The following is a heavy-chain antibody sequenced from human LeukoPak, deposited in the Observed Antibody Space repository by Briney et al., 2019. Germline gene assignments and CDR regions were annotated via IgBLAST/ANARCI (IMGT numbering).Heavy chain of an antibody. J-gene: IGHJ3*02. Sequence: SETLSLTCTVSGGSMSNSYWTWIRQPAGKGLEWIARIYPGGETNYNPSLKSRVAMSVDTSKNQFSLGLTSVTAADTAVYYCARGPGAITNEAFDTWGQGTMVTVFS. D-gene: IGHD5-12*01. CDR2: IYPGGET. V-gene: IGHV4-4*07. CDR1: GGSMSNSY. CDR3: ARGPGAITNEAFDT.